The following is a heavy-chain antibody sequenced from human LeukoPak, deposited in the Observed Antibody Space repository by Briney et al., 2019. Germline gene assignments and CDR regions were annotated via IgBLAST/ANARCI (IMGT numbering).Heavy chain of an antibody. J-gene: IGHJ6*03. CDR2: ISYDGSNK. CDR1: GFTFSSYG. V-gene: IGHV3-30*03. CDR3: ARDQAYYDFWSGETTRGVYYYMDV. Sequence: GGSLRLSCAASGFTFSSYGMHWVRQAPGKGLEWVAVISYDGSNKYYADSVKGRFTISRDNSKNTLYLQMNSLRAEDTAVYYCARDQAYYDFWSGETTRGVYYYMDVWGKGTTVTVSS. D-gene: IGHD3-3*01.